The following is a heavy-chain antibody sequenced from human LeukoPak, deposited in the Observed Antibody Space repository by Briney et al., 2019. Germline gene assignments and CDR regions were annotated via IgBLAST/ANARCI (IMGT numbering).Heavy chain of an antibody. CDR1: GYTFTGYY. V-gene: IGHV1-2*02. CDR3: TRTTYCSSTSCRKGFDY. CDR2: INPNSGGT. Sequence: ASVKVSCKASGYTFTGYYIHWARQAPGQGLEWMGWINPNSGGTNYAQKFQGRVTMTRDTSISTAYMELSRLRSDDTAVYYCTRTTYCSSTSCRKGFDYWGQGTLVTVSS. J-gene: IGHJ4*02. D-gene: IGHD2-2*01.